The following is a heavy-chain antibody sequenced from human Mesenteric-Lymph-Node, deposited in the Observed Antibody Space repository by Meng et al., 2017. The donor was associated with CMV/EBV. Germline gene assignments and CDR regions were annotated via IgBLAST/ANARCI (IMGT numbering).Heavy chain of an antibody. CDR1: GGSFSGHY. CDR2: INHSGST. V-gene: IGHV4-34*01. CDR3: ARGGIFGELVGYFYGLDV. D-gene: IGHD3-3*01. Sequence: SETLSLTCAVYGGSFSGHYWTWIRQPPGKGLEWIGEINHSGSTSYDPSLKSRVTISIDMSKNQFSLRLSSVTAADTAVYYCARGGIFGELVGYFYGLDVWGQGTTVTVSS. J-gene: IGHJ6*02.